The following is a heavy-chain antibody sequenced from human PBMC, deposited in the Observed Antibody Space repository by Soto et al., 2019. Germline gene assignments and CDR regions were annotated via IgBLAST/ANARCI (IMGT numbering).Heavy chain of an antibody. D-gene: IGHD6-6*01. J-gene: IGHJ6*02. CDR3: ARRGGSSSGYYYYAMDV. CDR2: IYSNGDT. V-gene: IGHV4-31*03. CDR1: SGSMNSGGYY. Sequence: SETLSLTCSVSSGSMNSGGYYWSWIRQHPGKGLEWIGYIYSNGDTYYSPSLKSRVTISVDTSKNQFSLNLTSVTAADTAVYYCARRGGSSSGYYYYAMDVWGQGTTVTVS.